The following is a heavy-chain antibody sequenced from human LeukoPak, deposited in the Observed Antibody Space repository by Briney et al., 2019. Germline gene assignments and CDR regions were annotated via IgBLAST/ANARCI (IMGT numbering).Heavy chain of an antibody. D-gene: IGHD3/OR15-3a*01. V-gene: IGHV3-7*01. CDR1: GFTFSDFW. CDR3: ARSPDTGTVDF. J-gene: IGHJ4*02. CDR2: IDRGGSAT. Sequence: PGGSLRLSCAASGFTFSDFWMSWVRQAPGKGLEWVANIDRGGSATYYVDSVKGRFTISRDNAENSPFLQLNSLGAEDTAFYYCARSPDTGTVDFWGQGTLVTVSS.